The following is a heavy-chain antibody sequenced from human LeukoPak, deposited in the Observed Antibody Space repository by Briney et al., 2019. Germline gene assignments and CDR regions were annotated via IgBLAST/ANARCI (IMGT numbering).Heavy chain of an antibody. CDR2: IKQDGSEK. V-gene: IGHV3-7*01. CDR3: ARDQSCTNGVCQYYFDY. J-gene: IGHJ4*02. D-gene: IGHD2-8*01. Sequence: GGSLRLSCAASGFTFSSYWMSWVRQAPGKGLEWVANIKQDGSEKYYVDSVKGRFTISRDNAKNSLYLQMNSLRAEDTAVYYCARDQSCTNGVCQYYFDYWGQGTLVTVSS. CDR1: GFTFSSYW.